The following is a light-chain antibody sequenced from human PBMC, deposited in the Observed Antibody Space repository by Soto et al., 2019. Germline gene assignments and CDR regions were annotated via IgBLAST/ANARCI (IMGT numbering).Light chain of an antibody. V-gene: IGKV3D-20*02. CDR3: QHGCNWPCT. J-gene: IGKJ1*01. Sequence: EIVLTLFPANMSFSPGESATLSCRARQSVCNTYFDWYQQKPGQAPRFLIYDASIRATGIPDRFSVSGSGTDSTLTISRLEPEDFAVYYSQHGCNWPCTFVQGNKGDIK. CDR2: DAS. CDR1: QSVCNTY.